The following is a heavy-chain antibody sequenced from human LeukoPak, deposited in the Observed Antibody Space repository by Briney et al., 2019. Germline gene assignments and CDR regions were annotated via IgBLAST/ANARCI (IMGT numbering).Heavy chain of an antibody. Sequence: ASVKVSCKASGYTFTGYYMHWVRQAPGQGLEWMGWINPNSGGTNYAQKFQGRVTMTRVTSISTAYMELSRLRSDDTAVYYCARAVKGSSWPYYFDYWGQGTLVTVSS. CDR2: INPNSGGT. CDR3: ARAVKGSSWPYYFDY. V-gene: IGHV1-2*02. D-gene: IGHD6-13*01. CDR1: GYTFTGYY. J-gene: IGHJ4*02.